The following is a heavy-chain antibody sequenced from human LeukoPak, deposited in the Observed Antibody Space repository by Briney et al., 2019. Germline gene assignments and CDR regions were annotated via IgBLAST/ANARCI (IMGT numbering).Heavy chain of an antibody. J-gene: IGHJ4*02. V-gene: IGHV3-21*01. CDR1: GFTFSSYS. Sequence: GGSLRLSCAASGFTFSSYSMNWVRQAPGKGLEWVSSISSSSSYIYYADSVKGRFTISRDNAKNSLYLQMNSLRAEDTAVYYCAKDLGPTYDTLDYWGQGTLVTVSS. D-gene: IGHD3-9*01. CDR2: ISSSSSYI. CDR3: AKDLGPTYDTLDY.